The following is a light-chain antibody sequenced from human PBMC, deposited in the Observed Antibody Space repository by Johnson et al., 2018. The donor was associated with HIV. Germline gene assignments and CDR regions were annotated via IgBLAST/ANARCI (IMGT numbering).Light chain of an antibody. CDR2: ENN. CDR1: SSNIGNNY. Sequence: QSVLTQPPSVSAAPGQKVTISCSGSSSNIGNNYVSWYQQVPGTAPKLLIYENNKRPSGIPDRFSGSKSGTSATLGITGLQTGDEAVYYCGTWDSSLSAYVFGTRTKGTVL. V-gene: IGLV1-51*02. J-gene: IGLJ1*01. CDR3: GTWDSSLSAYV.